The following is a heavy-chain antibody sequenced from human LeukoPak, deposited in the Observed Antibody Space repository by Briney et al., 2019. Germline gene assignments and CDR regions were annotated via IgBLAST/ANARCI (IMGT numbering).Heavy chain of an antibody. CDR2: LYPGDSDT. J-gene: IGHJ3*02. V-gene: IGHV5-51*01. CDR1: GYSFTSYW. Sequence: GESLKISCNGSGYSFTSYWIGWVRHMPGKGLEWMGILYPGDSDTRYSASSQGQVTIPAHKTIRTTYLQCSSLNASDTAMPYCAKLGVGGTADAFDSWGQGTIVTVCS. D-gene: IGHD2-8*02. CDR3: AKLGVGGTADAFDS.